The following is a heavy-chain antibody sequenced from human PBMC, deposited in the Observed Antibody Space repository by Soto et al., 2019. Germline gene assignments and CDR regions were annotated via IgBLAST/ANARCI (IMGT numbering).Heavy chain of an antibody. CDR2: VWFDGGNK. CDR1: GFTFSDHA. V-gene: IGHV3-33*01. J-gene: IGHJ6*02. D-gene: IGHD4-17*01. Sequence: QVQLVASGGGVVQPGTSLRLSCEASGFTFSDHAMHWVRQAPGKGPEWVAVVWFDGGNKFYTDSVKGRFTISRDNSKNTLFLQMNSLRVVDTAVYYCARAPAGDYTLYHYYTMDVWGQGTPVTVSS. CDR3: ARAPAGDYTLYHYYTMDV.